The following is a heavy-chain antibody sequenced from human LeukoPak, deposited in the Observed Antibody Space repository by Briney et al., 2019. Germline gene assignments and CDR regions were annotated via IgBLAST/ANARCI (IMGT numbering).Heavy chain of an antibody. CDR3: ARERFKAGDSSGYHGGPGFDP. Sequence: ASVKVSCKASGYTFTSDDINWVRQATGQGLEWMGWMNPNSGNTGYAQKFQGRVTMTRNTSISTAYMELSSLRSEDTAVYYCARERFKAGDSSGYHGGPGFDPWGQGTLVTVSS. V-gene: IGHV1-8*01. CDR2: MNPNSGNT. D-gene: IGHD3-22*01. CDR1: GYTFTSDD. J-gene: IGHJ5*02.